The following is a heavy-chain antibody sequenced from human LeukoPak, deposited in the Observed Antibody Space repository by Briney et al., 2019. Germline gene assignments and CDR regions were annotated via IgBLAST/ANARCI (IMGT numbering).Heavy chain of an antibody. CDR2: IRSKANSYAT. CDR1: GFTFSGSA. D-gene: IGHD6-13*01. Sequence: GGSLRLSCAASGFTFSGSAIHWVRRASGKGLEWVGRIRSKANSYATAYAASVKGRFTISRDDSKNTAYLQMNSLRNEDTAVYYCTRQVAAAAYYYYYGMDVWGQGTTVTVSS. J-gene: IGHJ6*02. V-gene: IGHV3-73*01. CDR3: TRQVAAAAYYYYYGMDV.